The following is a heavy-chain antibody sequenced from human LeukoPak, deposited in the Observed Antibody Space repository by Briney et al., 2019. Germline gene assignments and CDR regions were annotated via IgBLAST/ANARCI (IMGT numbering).Heavy chain of an antibody. D-gene: IGHD2-2*01. V-gene: IGHV3-21*01. J-gene: IGHJ6*03. CDR2: ISSSSSYI. CDR3: ARLSEYCSSTSCFNYYYYYMDV. Sequence: GGSLRLSCAASGFTFSSYSMNWVRQAPGKGLEWVSSISSSSSYIYYADSVKGRFTISRDNAKNSLYLQMNSLRAEDTAVYYCARLSEYCSSTSCFNYYYYYMDVWGKGTTVTVSS. CDR1: GFTFSSYS.